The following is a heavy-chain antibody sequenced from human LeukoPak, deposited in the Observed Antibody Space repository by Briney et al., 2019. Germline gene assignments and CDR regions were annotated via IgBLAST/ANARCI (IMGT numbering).Heavy chain of an antibody. Sequence: SETLSLTCTVSGGSISSYCWSWIRQPPGKGLEWIGYIYYSGSTNYNPSLKSRVTISVDTSKNQFSLKLNSVTAADTAVYYCARSGAPYYFSSWGQGIRVTVSS. V-gene: IGHV4-59*01. CDR1: GGSISSYC. CDR3: ARSGAPYYFSS. D-gene: IGHD3-10*01. J-gene: IGHJ5*02. CDR2: IYYSGST.